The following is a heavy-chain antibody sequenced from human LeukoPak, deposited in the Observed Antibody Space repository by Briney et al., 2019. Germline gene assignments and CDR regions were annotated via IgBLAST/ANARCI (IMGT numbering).Heavy chain of an antibody. CDR2: IYSGGST. CDR3: AREAYSGNLGGAFDI. J-gene: IGHJ3*02. V-gene: IGHV3-53*01. D-gene: IGHD6-13*01. CDR1: GFTFSSYV. Sequence: PGGSLRLSCAASGFTFSSYVMSWVRQAQGKGLEWVSVIYSGGSTYYADSVKGRFTISRDNSKNTLYLQMNSLRAEDTAVYYCAREAYSGNLGGAFDIWGQGTMVTVSS.